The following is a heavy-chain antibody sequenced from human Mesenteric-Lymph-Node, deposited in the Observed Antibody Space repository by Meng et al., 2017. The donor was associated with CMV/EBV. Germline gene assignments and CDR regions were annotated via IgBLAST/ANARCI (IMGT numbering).Heavy chain of an antibody. CDR3: ARGPYCSNGVCYSSWFDP. D-gene: IGHD2-8*01. V-gene: IGHV1-8*01. CDR2: LNPKSGST. J-gene: IGHJ5*02. CDR1: TFRSYH. Sequence: TFRSYHLTWVRPATGLGLVWLVWLNPKSGSTLYSQQFPGRVTMTTTTSISTAYMELSSLRSEVTSLYYCARGPYCSNGVCYSSWFDPWGQGTLVTVSS.